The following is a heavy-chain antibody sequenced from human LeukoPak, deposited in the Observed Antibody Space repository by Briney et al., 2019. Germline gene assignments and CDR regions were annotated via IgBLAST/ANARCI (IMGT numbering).Heavy chain of an antibody. CDR1: GFTFSSYG. J-gene: IGHJ4*02. CDR2: IRYDGSNK. V-gene: IGHV3-30*02. Sequence: GGSLRLSXAASGFTFSSYGMHWVRQAPGRGLEWVAFIRYDGSNKYYADSVKGRFTISRDNSKNTLYLQMNSLRAEDTAVYYCAKEELGYCSGGSCYDQGGPDYWGQGTLVTVSS. D-gene: IGHD2-15*01. CDR3: AKEELGYCSGGSCYDQGGPDY.